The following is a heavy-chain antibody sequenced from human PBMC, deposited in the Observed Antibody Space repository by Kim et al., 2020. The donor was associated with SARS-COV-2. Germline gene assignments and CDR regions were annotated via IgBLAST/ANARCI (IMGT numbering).Heavy chain of an antibody. CDR1: GGTFSSYA. V-gene: IGHV1-69*13. J-gene: IGHJ4*02. CDR3: ARDMARVTRGWEESRFDY. Sequence: VKVSCKASGGTFSSYAISWVRQAPGQGLEWMGGIIPIFGTANYAQKFQGRVTITADESTSTAYMELSSLRSEDTAVYYCARDMARVTRGWEESRFDYWGQGTLVTVSS. CDR2: IIPIFGTA. D-gene: IGHD4-17*01.